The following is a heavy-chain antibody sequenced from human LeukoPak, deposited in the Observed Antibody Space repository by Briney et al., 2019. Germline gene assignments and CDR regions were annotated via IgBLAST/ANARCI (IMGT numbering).Heavy chain of an antibody. CDR3: ARLSGSCRELVRPLDY. CDR2: IYHSGST. Sequence: TSETLSLTCAVSGYSISSGYYWGWIRQPPGKGLEWIGSIYHSGSTYYNPSLKSRVTISVDTSKNQFSLKLSFGTAADTAVYYCARLSGSCRELVRPLDYGGQGTLVTVSS. D-gene: IGHD1-26*01. J-gene: IGHJ4*02. CDR1: GYSISSGYY. V-gene: IGHV4-38-2*01.